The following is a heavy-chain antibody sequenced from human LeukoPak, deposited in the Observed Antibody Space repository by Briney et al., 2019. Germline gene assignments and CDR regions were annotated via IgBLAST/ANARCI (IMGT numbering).Heavy chain of an antibody. J-gene: IGHJ5*02. CDR1: GGSISSYY. D-gene: IGHD3-10*01. CDR3: ARSLRYSSGKP. V-gene: IGHV4-59*01. Sequence: PSETLSLTCTVSGGSISSYYWSWIRQPPGKGLEWIGFIYYSGSTNYNPSLKSRVTISVDMSKNQFSLKLTSVTAADTAVYYCARSLRYSSGKPWGQGTLVTVSS. CDR2: IYYSGST.